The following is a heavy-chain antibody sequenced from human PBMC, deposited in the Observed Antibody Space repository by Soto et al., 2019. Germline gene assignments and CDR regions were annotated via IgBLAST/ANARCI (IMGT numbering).Heavy chain of an antibody. CDR2: IYYSGST. J-gene: IGHJ4*02. D-gene: IGHD1-26*01. CDR3: ARREIQGPIDY. V-gene: IGHV4-31*03. Sequence: PSETLSLTCTVSGGSISSGGYYWSWIRQHPGKGLECVGYIYYSGSTYYNPSLKSRVTISVDTSKNQFSLKLSSVTAADTAVYYFARREIQGPIDYWGQGTLVTVSS. CDR1: GGSISSGGYY.